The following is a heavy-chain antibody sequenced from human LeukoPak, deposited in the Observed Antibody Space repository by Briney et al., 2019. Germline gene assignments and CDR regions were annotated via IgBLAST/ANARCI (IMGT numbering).Heavy chain of an antibody. Sequence: ASVKVSCKASGYTFSSYGISWVRQAPGQGLEWMGWISGLNGNTNYAQKFQDRVTMTTDTVTTDTSTTTAYMELRSLRSDDTAVYFCARDEGISAPQVLTGWGQGTLVTVSS. J-gene: IGHJ4*02. D-gene: IGHD3-9*01. V-gene: IGHV1-18*01. CDR1: GYTFSSYG. CDR3: ARDEGISAPQVLTG. CDR2: ISGLNGNT.